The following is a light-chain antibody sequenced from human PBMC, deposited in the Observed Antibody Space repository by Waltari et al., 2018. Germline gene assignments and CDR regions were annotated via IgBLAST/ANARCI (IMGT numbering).Light chain of an antibody. CDR1: QNLHGY. CDR3: QQSYSIPWT. J-gene: IGKJ1*01. Sequence: DIQMTQSPSSLSASVGDRVSITCRASQNLHGYLNLYQQTSGKAPKLLIYAASNLQSGVPSRFSGSDSGTDFTLTISNLQPEDFGTYYCQQSYSIPWTFGQGTKVEIK. CDR2: AAS. V-gene: IGKV1-39*01.